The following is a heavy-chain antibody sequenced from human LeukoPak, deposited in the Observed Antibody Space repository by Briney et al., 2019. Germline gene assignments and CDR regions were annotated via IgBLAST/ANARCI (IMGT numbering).Heavy chain of an antibody. Sequence: GGSLRLSCAASGFTFSSYSMNWVRQAPGKGLEWVSSISSSSSYIYYADSVKGRFTISRDNAKNSLYLQMNSLRAEDTAVYYCARDRSYFTMTINYFDYWGQGTLVTVSS. CDR3: ARDRSYFTMTINYFDY. D-gene: IGHD3-10*01. CDR1: GFTFSSYS. CDR2: ISSSSSYI. J-gene: IGHJ4*02. V-gene: IGHV3-21*01.